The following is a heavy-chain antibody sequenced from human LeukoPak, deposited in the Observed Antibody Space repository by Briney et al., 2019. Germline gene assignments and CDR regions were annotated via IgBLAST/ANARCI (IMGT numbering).Heavy chain of an antibody. J-gene: IGHJ4*02. Sequence: GGSLRLSRAASDFIFSVYWMTWVRQAPGKGLEWVSFIQYDGSNKYYADSVKGRFTISRDNSKDTLYLQMNSLRAEDTAVYYCAKEGYDRSGYCFDYWGQGTLVTVSS. CDR1: DFIFSVYW. CDR2: IQYDGSNK. CDR3: AKEGYDRSGYCFDY. V-gene: IGHV3-30*02. D-gene: IGHD3-22*01.